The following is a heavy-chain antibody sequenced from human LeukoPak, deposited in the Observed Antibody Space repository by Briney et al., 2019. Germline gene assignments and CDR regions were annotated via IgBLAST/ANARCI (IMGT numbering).Heavy chain of an antibody. J-gene: IGHJ4*02. CDR3: AKDDYYYDSSGYFGY. CDR2: ISGSGGST. D-gene: IGHD3-22*01. CDR1: GFTFSSYA. V-gene: IGHV3-23*01. Sequence: GGSLRLSCAASGFTFSSYAMSWVRQAPGKGLEWVSAISGSGGSTYYADSVKGRFTISRDNSKNTLYLQMNSLRAEDTAVYYCAKDDYYYDSSGYFGYWGQGTLSPSPQ.